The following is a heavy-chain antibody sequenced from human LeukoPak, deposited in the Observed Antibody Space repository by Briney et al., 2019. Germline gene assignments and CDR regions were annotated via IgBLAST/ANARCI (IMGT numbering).Heavy chain of an antibody. V-gene: IGHV4-39*01. CDR2: IYYSGST. Sequence: SETLSRTCTVSGGSISSSSYYWGWIRQPPGKGLEWIGSIYYSGSTYYNPSLKSRVTISVDTSKNQFSLKLSSVTAADTAVYYCARLGLTIDYWGQGTLVTVSS. CDR1: GGSISSSSYY. CDR3: ARLGLTIDY. J-gene: IGHJ4*02.